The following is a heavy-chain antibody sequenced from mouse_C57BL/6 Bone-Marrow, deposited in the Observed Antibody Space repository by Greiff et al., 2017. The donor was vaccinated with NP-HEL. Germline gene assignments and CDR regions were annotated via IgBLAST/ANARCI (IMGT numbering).Heavy chain of an antibody. D-gene: IGHD1-1*01. CDR1: GYTFTSYT. CDR2: INPSSGYT. V-gene: IGHV1-4*01. Sequence: QVQLKQSGAELARPGASVKMSCKASGYTFTSYTMHWVKQRPGQGLEWIGYINPSSGYTKYNQKFKDKATLTADKSSSTAYMQLSSLTSEDSAVYYCARSLLLPPYYYAMDYWGQGTSVTVSS. J-gene: IGHJ4*01. CDR3: ARSLLLPPYYYAMDY.